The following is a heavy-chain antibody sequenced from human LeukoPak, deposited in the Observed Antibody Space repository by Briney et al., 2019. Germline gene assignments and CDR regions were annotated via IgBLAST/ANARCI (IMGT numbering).Heavy chain of an antibody. CDR2: INPNSGGT. J-gene: IGHJ5*02. CDR1: GYTFTSYG. D-gene: IGHD5-18*01. CDR3: ARGRRGYSYGYDP. V-gene: IGHV1-2*02. Sequence: ASVKVSCKASGYTFTSYGISWVRQAPGQGLEWMGWINPNSGGTNYAQKFQGTVTMTRDTSISTAYMELSRLRSDDTAVYYCARGRRGYSYGYDPWGQGTLVTVSS.